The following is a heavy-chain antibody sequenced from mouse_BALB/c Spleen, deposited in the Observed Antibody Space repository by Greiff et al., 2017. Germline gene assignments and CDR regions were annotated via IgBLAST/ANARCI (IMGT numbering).Heavy chain of an antibody. D-gene: IGHD1-2*01. CDR3: ARTTATPYYFDY. V-gene: IGHV3-2*02. J-gene: IGHJ2*01. Sequence: EVQLVESGPGLVKPSQSLSLTCTVTGYSITSDYAWTWIRQFPGNKLEWMGYISYSGSTSYNPSLKSRISITRDTSKNQFFLQLNSVTTEDTATYYCARTTATPYYFDYWGQGTTLTVSS. CDR1: GYSITSDYA. CDR2: ISYSGST.